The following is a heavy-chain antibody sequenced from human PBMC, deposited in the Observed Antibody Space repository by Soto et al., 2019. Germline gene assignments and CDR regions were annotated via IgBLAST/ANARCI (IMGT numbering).Heavy chain of an antibody. Sequence: EVQLVESGGGLVQPGGSLRLSCVGSGFTFSSYWMHWVRQPPGKGLVWVSRVNSAGSASSYADSVKGRFTVSRDNAKNTRCLHITSLSAQGTAIYHCAKRGYSYGVGDWG. D-gene: IGHD5-18*01. CDR1: GFTFSSYW. J-gene: IGHJ1*01. CDR2: VNSAGSAS. CDR3: AKRGYSYGVGD. V-gene: IGHV3-74*01.